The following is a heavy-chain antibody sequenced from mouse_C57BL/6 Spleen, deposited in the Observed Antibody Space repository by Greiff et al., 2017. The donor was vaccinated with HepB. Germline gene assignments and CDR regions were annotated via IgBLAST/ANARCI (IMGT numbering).Heavy chain of an antibody. CDR1: GYTFTSYW. CDR3: ARWMGYGSSYYAMDY. J-gene: IGHJ4*01. CDR2: IHPNSGST. Sequence: QVQLKQPGAELVKPGASVKLSCKASGYTFTSYWMHWVKQRPGQGLEWIGMIHPNSGSTNYNQKFKGKSTLTVDKSSSTAYMQLSSLTSEDSAVYYCARWMGYGSSYYAMDYWGQGTSVTVSS. V-gene: IGHV1-64*01. D-gene: IGHD1-1*01.